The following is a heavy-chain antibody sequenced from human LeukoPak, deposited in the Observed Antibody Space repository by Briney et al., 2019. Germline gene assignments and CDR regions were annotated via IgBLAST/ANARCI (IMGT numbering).Heavy chain of an antibody. V-gene: IGHV3-48*01. Sequence: PGGSLRLSCAASGFTFSSYSMNWVRQAPGKGLEWVSYISSSSSTMYYADSVMGRFAISRDNAKNSLYLQMNSLRAEDTAVYYCARLPVVPAAIIYYYYYYMDVWGKGTTVTVSS. D-gene: IGHD2-2*01. CDR3: ARLPVVPAAIIYYYYYYMDV. J-gene: IGHJ6*03. CDR2: ISSSSSTM. CDR1: GFTFSSYS.